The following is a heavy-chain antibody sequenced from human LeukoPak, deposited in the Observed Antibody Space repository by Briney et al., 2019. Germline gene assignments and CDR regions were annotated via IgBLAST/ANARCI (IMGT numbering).Heavy chain of an antibody. V-gene: IGHV3-74*01. D-gene: IGHD2-21*02. CDR1: GFTFSTYW. CDR3: ARFAAVTAGDF. Sequence: PGGSLRLSCAASGFTFSTYWMHWVRQAPGKGLEWVSRILPDGSDANHADSVQGRFIISRDNAKNTLYLQMNSLKAEDTAVYSCARFAAVTAGDFWGQGALVTAST. CDR2: ILPDGSDA. J-gene: IGHJ4*02.